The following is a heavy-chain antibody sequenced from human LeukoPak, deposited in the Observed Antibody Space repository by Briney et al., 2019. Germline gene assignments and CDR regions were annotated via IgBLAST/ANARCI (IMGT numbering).Heavy chain of an antibody. V-gene: IGHV4-34*01. J-gene: IGHJ4*02. CDR3: ARGSIYCGDSSAYFDY. CDR1: GGSFSGYF. D-gene: IGHD3-22*01. CDR2: INHRGST. Sequence: PSETLSLTCSVYGGSFSGYFWTYIRQPPGKGLEWIGEINHRGSTSYNPSLKSRVTISRDTSKNQFSLRLTSVTAADTAVYYCARGSIYCGDSSAYFDYWGQGALVTVSS.